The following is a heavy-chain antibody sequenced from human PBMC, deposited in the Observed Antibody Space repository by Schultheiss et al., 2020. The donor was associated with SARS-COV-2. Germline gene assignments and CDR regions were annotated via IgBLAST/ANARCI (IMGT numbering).Heavy chain of an antibody. Sequence: SETLSLTCTVSGGSISSYYWSWIRQPPGKGLEWIGYIYYSGSTNYNPSHKSRVTISVDTSKNQFSLKLSSVTAADTAVYYCAREDYDSSGWFDYWGQGTLVTVSS. V-gene: IGHV4-59*01. J-gene: IGHJ4*02. D-gene: IGHD3-22*01. CDR2: IYYSGST. CDR3: AREDYDSSGWFDY. CDR1: GGSISSYY.